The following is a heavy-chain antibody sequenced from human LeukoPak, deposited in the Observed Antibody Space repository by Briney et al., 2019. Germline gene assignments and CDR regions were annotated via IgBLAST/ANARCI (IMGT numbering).Heavy chain of an antibody. CDR3: ARVGAYCSSSSCHDY. D-gene: IGHD2-2*01. Sequence: GGSLRLSCAASGFTFSSYSMNWVRQAPGKGLEWVSSISSSSTYIYYADSVKGRFTISRDNAKNSLYLHMNSLRAEDTAVYYCARVGAYCSSSSCHDYWGQGTLVTVSS. CDR1: GFTFSSYS. CDR2: ISSSSTYI. V-gene: IGHV3-21*01. J-gene: IGHJ4*02.